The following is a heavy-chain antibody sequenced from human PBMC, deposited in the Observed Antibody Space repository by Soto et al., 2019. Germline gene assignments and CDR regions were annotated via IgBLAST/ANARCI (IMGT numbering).Heavy chain of an antibody. J-gene: IGHJ6*02. CDR2: IKQDGSEQ. CDR3: ARGLTAGVFYDHTWGGYLPKTYGLDV. V-gene: IGHV3-7*01. D-gene: IGHD3-16*02. CDR1: GFTFNSYW. Sequence: EVQLVESGGGLVQPGGSVRLACAASGFTFNSYWMNWVRQAPGKGLEWVANIKQDGSEQYFVDSVRGRFSVSRDNANNLMYLDMSSLRVEDTAVYYCARGLTAGVFYDHTWGGYLPKTYGLDVWGQGTAVTVSS.